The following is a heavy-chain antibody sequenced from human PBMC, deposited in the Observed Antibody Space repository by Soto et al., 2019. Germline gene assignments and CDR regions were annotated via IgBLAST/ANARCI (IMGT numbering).Heavy chain of an antibody. CDR1: GYTFTSYD. D-gene: IGHD3-3*01. Sequence: ASVKVSCKASGYTFTSYDINWVRQATGQGLEWMGWMNPNSGNTGYAQKFQGRVTMTRNTSISTAYMELSSLRSEDTAVYYCARGRGKRIRFSVADYYYYMYFWGKGTSVTVS. J-gene: IGHJ6*03. CDR3: ARGRGKRIRFSVADYYYYMYF. CDR2: MNPNSGNT. V-gene: IGHV1-8*01.